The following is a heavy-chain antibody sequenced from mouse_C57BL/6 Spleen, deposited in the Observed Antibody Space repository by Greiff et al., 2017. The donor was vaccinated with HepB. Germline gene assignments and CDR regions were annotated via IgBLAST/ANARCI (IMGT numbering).Heavy chain of an antibody. Sequence: VKLQESDAELVKPGASVKISCKVSGYTFTDHTIHWMKQRPEQGLEWIGYIYPRDGSTKYNEKFKGKATLTADKSSSTAYMQLNSLTSEDSAVYCCARCPYYYGSSYWYFDVWGTGTTVTVSS. D-gene: IGHD1-1*01. V-gene: IGHV1-78*01. CDR2: IYPRDGST. J-gene: IGHJ1*03. CDR3: ARCPYYYGSSYWYFDV. CDR1: GYTFTDHT.